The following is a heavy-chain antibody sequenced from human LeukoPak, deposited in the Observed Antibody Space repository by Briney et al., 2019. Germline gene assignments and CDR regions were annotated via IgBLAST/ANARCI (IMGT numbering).Heavy chain of an antibody. Sequence: PGRSLRLSCAASGFTFDDYAMHWVRQAPGKGLEWVSGISWNSGSIGYADSVKGRFTISRDNAKNSLYLQMNSLRAEDTALYYCAKGIPYDILTGYYGYGMDVWGQGTTVTVSS. CDR2: ISWNSGSI. D-gene: IGHD3-9*01. V-gene: IGHV3-9*01. J-gene: IGHJ6*02. CDR3: AKGIPYDILTGYYGYGMDV. CDR1: GFTFDDYA.